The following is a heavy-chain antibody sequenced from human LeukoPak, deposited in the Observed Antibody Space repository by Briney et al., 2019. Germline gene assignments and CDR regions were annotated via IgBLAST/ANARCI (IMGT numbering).Heavy chain of an antibody. CDR3: AKESAIVGATYFDY. CDR2: ICGSVSGSGDCT. D-gene: IGHD1-26*01. CDR1: GFSFGSYA. J-gene: IGHJ4*02. Sequence: RAGGSLRLSCAASGFSFGSYAMSWVRQAAGRGLEWVSEICGSVSGSGDCTHYADSVKGRFTISRDNSKKTLYLQMNSLRAEDTAVYYCAKESAIVGATYFDYWGQGTLVTVSS. V-gene: IGHV3-23*01.